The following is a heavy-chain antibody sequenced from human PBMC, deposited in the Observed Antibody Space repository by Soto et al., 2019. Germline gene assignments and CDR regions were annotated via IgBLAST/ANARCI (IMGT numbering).Heavy chain of an antibody. D-gene: IGHD3-22*01. J-gene: IGHJ4*02. V-gene: IGHV1-3*01. CDR3: AYDSSGYLDY. CDR2: INVGNGNT. Sequence: XSVKVTLKDSGYIFTNYAMRLLRQAPGQRLEWMGWINVGNGNTKYSQKFQGRVTITRDTSASTAHMELSSLRSEDTAVYYCAYDSSGYLDYWGQGTLVTVS. CDR1: GYIFTNYA.